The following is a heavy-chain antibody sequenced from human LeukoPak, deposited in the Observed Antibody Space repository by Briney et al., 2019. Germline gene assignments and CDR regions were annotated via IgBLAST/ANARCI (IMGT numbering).Heavy chain of an antibody. Sequence: GGSLRLSCAASGFTFSNYAMHWVRQAPGKGLEWVAFISYDGSNKYYADSVKGRFTISRDNSKNTLYLQMNSLRADDTAVYYCARDRLDSSGYFYYWGQGTLVTVSS. D-gene: IGHD3-22*01. CDR1: GFTFSNYA. J-gene: IGHJ4*02. CDR2: ISYDGSNK. CDR3: ARDRLDSSGYFYY. V-gene: IGHV3-30-3*01.